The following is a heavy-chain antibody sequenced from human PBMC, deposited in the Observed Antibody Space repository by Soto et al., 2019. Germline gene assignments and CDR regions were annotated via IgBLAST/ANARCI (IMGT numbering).Heavy chain of an antibody. J-gene: IGHJ4*02. D-gene: IGHD1-26*01. V-gene: IGHV3-33*01. CDR1: GFTFSSYG. CDR3: ASDIVGAIVPPTDY. CDR2: IWYDGSNK. Sequence: PGGSLRLSCAASGFTFSSYGMHWVRQAPGKGLEWVAVIWYDGSNKYYADSVKGRFTISRDNSKNTLYLQMNSLRAEDTAVYYCASDIVGAIVPPTDYWGQGTLVTVSS.